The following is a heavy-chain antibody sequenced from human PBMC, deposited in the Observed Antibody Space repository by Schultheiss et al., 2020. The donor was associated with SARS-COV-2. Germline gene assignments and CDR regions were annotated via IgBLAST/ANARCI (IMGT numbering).Heavy chain of an antibody. CDR2: IYYSGST. J-gene: IGHJ4*02. Sequence: SETLSLTCAVYGGSFSGYYWSWIRQPPGKGLEWIGYIYYSGSTNYNPSLKSRVTISVDTSKNQFSLKLSSVTAADTAVYYCARVRYAGFDYWGQGTLVTVSS. V-gene: IGHV4-34*01. D-gene: IGHD1-1*01. CDR1: GGSFSGYY. CDR3: ARVRYAGFDY.